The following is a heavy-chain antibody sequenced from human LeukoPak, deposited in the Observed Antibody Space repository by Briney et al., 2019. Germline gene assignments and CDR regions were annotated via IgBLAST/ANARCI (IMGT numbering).Heavy chain of an antibody. Sequence: SETLSLTCAVYGGSFSGYYWSWIRQPPGKGLEWIGEINHSGSTNYNPSLKSRVTISVDTSKNQFSLKLSSVTAADTAVYYCATHYSGSYYEDAFDIWGQGTMVTVSS. J-gene: IGHJ3*02. CDR3: ATHYSGSYYEDAFDI. V-gene: IGHV4-34*01. CDR2: INHSGST. D-gene: IGHD1-26*01. CDR1: GGSFSGYY.